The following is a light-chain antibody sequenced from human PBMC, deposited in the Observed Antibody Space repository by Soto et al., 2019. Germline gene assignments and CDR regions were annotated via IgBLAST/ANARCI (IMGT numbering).Light chain of an antibody. J-gene: IGLJ2*01. CDR1: SSNIASNT. CDR2: NND. CDR3: AAWDDSLKGPV. V-gene: IGLV1-44*01. Sequence: QSVLTQPPSASGTPGQTVTISCSVGSSNIASNTINWYQQLPGTAPKLLIYNNDHRPSGVPDRFSGSKSGTSASLAISGLQSEDEADYYCAAWDDSLKGPVFGGGTQLTVL.